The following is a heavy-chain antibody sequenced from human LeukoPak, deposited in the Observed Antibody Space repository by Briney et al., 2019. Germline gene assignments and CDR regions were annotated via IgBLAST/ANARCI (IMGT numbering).Heavy chain of an antibody. V-gene: IGHV4-59*01. Sequence: SETLSLTCTVSGGSISSYYWSWIRQPPGKGLEWIGYIYYSGSTNYNPSLKSRVTISVDTSKNQFSLKLSSVTAADTAVYYCARAELPYYDFWSGYYMAWFDPWGQGTLVTVSS. CDR3: ARAELPYYDFWSGYYMAWFDP. CDR2: IYYSGST. CDR1: GGSISSYY. D-gene: IGHD3-3*01. J-gene: IGHJ5*02.